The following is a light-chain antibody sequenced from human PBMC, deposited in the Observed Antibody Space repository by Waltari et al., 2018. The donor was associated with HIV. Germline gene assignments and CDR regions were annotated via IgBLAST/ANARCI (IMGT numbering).Light chain of an antibody. V-gene: IGLV2-11*01. CDR2: DVN. Sequence: QSALTQPLSMSGSPGQSVTISCTGTSSDVGRYNYVSCYHQHSGKAPKLMIFDVNNRPSGVPDRFSGSKSGNTASLTISGLQAEDEADYYCCSHADNYRVVCGGGTKLTVL. CDR3: CSHADNYRVV. CDR1: SSDVGRYNY. J-gene: IGLJ2*01.